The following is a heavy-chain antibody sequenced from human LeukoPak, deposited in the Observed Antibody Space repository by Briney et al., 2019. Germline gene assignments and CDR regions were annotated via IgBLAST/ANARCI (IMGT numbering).Heavy chain of an antibody. Sequence: SETLSLTCTVSGGSISSGGYYWSWIRQHPGKGLEWIGYIYYSGSTYYNPSLKSRVTISVDTSKNQFSLKLSSVTAADTAVYYCARVESIAAAAPKGVNWFDPWGQGTLVTVSS. CDR3: ARVESIAAAAPKGVNWFDP. V-gene: IGHV4-31*03. CDR1: GGSISSGGYY. D-gene: IGHD6-13*01. J-gene: IGHJ5*02. CDR2: IYYSGST.